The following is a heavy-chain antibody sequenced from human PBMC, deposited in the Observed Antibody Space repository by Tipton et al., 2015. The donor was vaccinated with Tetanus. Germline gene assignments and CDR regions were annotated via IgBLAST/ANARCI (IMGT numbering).Heavy chain of an antibody. CDR3: ARVYCSGGSCYDGWGD. J-gene: IGHJ4*02. CDR2: IYYSGSS. Sequence: TLSLTCTVSDDSIRGGGYYWSWIRQHPGKGLEWIGYIYYSGSSYYNPSLKSRVTISVDTSKNQFSLKLSSVTAADTAVYYCARVYCSGGSCYDGWGDWGQGTLVTVSS. D-gene: IGHD2-15*01. CDR1: DDSIRGGGYY. V-gene: IGHV4-31*03.